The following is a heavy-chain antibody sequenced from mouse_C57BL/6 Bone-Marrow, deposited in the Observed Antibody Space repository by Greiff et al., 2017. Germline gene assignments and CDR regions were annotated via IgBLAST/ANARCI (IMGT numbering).Heavy chain of an antibody. Sequence: EVHLVESGGDLVKPGGSLKLSCAASGFTFSSYGMSWVRQTPDKRLEWVATISSGGSYTYYPDSVKGRFTISRDNAKNTLYLQMSSLKSEDTAMYYGARHRFITTVVATYYFDYWGQGTTLTVSS. CDR3: ARHRFITTVVATYYFDY. CDR1: GFTFSSYG. J-gene: IGHJ2*01. D-gene: IGHD1-1*01. CDR2: ISSGGSYT. V-gene: IGHV5-6*01.